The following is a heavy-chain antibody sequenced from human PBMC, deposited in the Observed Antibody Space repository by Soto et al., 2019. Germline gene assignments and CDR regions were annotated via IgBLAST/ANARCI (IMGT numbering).Heavy chain of an antibody. V-gene: IGHV1-18*04. CDR2: ISAYNSNT. Sequence: GASVKVSCKASGYTFTSYGISWVRQAPGQGLEWMGWISAYNSNTNYAQKLQGRVTMTTDTSTSTAYMELRSLRSDDTAVYYCARVGSDSSGYYYGSLYYYYYYGMDVWGQGTTVTVSS. CDR3: ARVGSDSSGYYYGSLYYYYYYGMDV. CDR1: GYTFTSYG. J-gene: IGHJ6*02. D-gene: IGHD3-22*01.